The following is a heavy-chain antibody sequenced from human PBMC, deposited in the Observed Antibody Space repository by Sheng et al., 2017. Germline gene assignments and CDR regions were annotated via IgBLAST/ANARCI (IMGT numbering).Heavy chain of an antibody. J-gene: IGHJ4*02. D-gene: IGHD3-22*01. CDR1: GFTFSSYG. CDR2: ISYDGSNK. V-gene: IGHV3-30*18. Sequence: QVQLVESGGGVVQPGRSLRLSCAASGFTFSSYGMHWVRQAPGKGLEWVAVISYDGSNKYYADSVKGRFTISRDNSKNTLYLQMNSLRAEDTAVYYCAKDLHYYDSSGLFDYWGQGTLVTVSS. CDR3: AKDLHYYDSSGLFDY.